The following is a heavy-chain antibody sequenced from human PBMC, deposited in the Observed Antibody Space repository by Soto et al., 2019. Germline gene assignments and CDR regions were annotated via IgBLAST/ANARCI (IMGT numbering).Heavy chain of an antibody. CDR1: GFTFRNYK. Sequence: GGSLRLSCEASGFTFRNYKMNWVRQAPGKGLEWVSSISSSSRYIYYADSVKGRFTISRDNAKNSLYLQMNSLRAEDTAVYYCARYRPIVVVAATPITDYWGQGTLVTVSS. D-gene: IGHD2-15*01. V-gene: IGHV3-21*01. CDR2: ISSSSRYI. CDR3: ARYRPIVVVAATPITDY. J-gene: IGHJ4*02.